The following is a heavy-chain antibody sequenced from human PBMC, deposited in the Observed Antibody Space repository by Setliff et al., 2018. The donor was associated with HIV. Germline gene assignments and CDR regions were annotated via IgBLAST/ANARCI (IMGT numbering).Heavy chain of an antibody. CDR2: ISAHNGRI. CDR1: GYTFSDYG. D-gene: IGHD5-12*01. Sequence: ASVKVSCKASGYTFSDYGISWVRQALGQGLEWMGWISAHNGRINYAQKFQGRVTMTTDRSTSTAYMELRSLRSDDTAVYYCARDVGRDGYCFDHWGQGTLVTVSS. V-gene: IGHV1-18*01. J-gene: IGHJ4*02. CDR3: ARDVGRDGYCFDH.